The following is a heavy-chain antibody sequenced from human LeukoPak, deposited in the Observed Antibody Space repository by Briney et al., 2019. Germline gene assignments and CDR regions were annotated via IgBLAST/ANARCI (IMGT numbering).Heavy chain of an antibody. CDR1: GFTFSSYS. Sequence: GGSLRLSCAASGFTFSSYSMNWVHQAPAKGLEWVSSISSSSSYIYYADSVKGRFTISRDNAKNSLYLQMNSLRAEDTAVYYCARDLFGVAYWGQGTLVTVSS. J-gene: IGHJ4*02. CDR3: ARDLFGVAY. V-gene: IGHV3-21*01. D-gene: IGHD3-10*01. CDR2: ISSSSSYI.